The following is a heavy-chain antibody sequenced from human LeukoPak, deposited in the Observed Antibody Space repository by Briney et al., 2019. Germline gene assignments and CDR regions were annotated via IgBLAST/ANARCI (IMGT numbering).Heavy chain of an antibody. CDR3: ARLADGHNLRYFDY. D-gene: IGHD5-24*01. J-gene: IGHJ4*02. Sequence: SETLSLTCTVSGGSISNGNYYWSWIRQHPGKGLEWIGYVYYNGNTYSNPSLKSRVTMSIDTSKSQFSLNLSSVTAADTAVYYCARLADGHNLRYFDYWGQGTLVTVSS. CDR1: GGSISNGNYY. V-gene: IGHV4-30-4*08. CDR2: VYYNGNT.